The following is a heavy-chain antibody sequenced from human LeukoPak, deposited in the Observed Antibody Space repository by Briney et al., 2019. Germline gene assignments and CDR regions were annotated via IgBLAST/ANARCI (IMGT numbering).Heavy chain of an antibody. J-gene: IGHJ6*03. D-gene: IGHD6-6*01. CDR2: INPNSGGT. CDR3: ASGSSSSSYYYYYMDV. V-gene: IGHV1-2*02. CDR1: GYTFTGYY. Sequence: EASVKVSCKASGYTFTGYYMHWVRQAPGQGLEWMGWINPNSGGTNYAQKFQGRVTMTRNTSISTAYMELSRLRSDDTAVYYCASGSSSSSYYYYYMDVWGKGTTVTVSS.